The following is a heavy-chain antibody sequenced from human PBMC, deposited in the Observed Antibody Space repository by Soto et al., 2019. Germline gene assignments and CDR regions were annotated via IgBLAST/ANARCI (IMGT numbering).Heavy chain of an antibody. CDR3: ARGVMITFGGVGYFDY. CDR1: GYTFTSYY. J-gene: IGHJ4*02. Sequence: ASVKVSCKASGYTFTSYYMHWVRQAPGQGLEWMGIINPSGGSTSYAQKFQGRVTMTRDTSTSTVYMELSSLRSEDTAVYYCARGVMITFGGVGYFDYWGQGTLVTSPQ. D-gene: IGHD3-16*01. CDR2: INPSGGST. V-gene: IGHV1-46*01.